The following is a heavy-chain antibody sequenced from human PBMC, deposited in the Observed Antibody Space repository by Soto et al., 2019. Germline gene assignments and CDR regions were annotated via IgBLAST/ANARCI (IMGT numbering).Heavy chain of an antibody. J-gene: IGHJ6*02. CDR1: GGTFSSYA. Sequence: QVQLVQSGAEVKKPGSSVKVSCKASGGTFSSYAISWVRQAPGQGLEWMGGIIPIFGTANYAQKFQGRVTITADESTSTAYMELSSLRSEDTAVYYCARVPYGDTTYYYYGIDVWGQGTTVTVSS. CDR2: IIPIFGTA. V-gene: IGHV1-69*01. CDR3: ARVPYGDTTYYYYGIDV. D-gene: IGHD4-17*01.